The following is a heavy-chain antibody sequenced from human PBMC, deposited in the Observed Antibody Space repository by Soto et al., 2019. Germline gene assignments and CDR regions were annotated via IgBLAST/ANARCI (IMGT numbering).Heavy chain of an antibody. CDR2: IKSKTDGGTI. CDR3: TTAHPRGPDY. V-gene: IGHV3-15*01. Sequence: PGGSLRLSCAASGFTFSNAWMNWVRQAPGKGLGWVGLIKSKTDGGTIDYPAPVKGRFIISRDDSRNTLYLQMNSLKTEDTAVYYCTTAHPRGPDYWGQGTLVTVSS. CDR1: GFTFSNAW. J-gene: IGHJ4*02. D-gene: IGHD5-12*01.